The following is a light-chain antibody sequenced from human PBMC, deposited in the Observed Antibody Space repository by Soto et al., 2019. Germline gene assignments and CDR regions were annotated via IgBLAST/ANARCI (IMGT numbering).Light chain of an antibody. CDR2: EVI. J-gene: IGLJ1*01. CDR3: SSYVGTNSFV. CDR1: SSDVGGYNY. Sequence: QSVLAQPPSASGSLGQSVTISCTGASSDVGGYNYVSWYQQHPGKAPKLLISEVIKRPSAVPDRFCASKSGNTPSLTISGRQGKNEGDYYCSSYVGTNSFVFGTGTTVTVL. V-gene: IGLV2-8*01.